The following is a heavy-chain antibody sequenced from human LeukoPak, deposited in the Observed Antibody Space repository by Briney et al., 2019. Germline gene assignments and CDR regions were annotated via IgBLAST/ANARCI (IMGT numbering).Heavy chain of an antibody. CDR1: LGSISSYY. Sequence: SETLSLTCPVSLGSISSYYWSWIRQPPGKGLEWIGYIYYSGSTNYNPSLKSRVTISVDTTKNQFSLKLSSVTAADTAVYYCARGINRYCSGGSCQGGFDYWGQGTLVTVSS. J-gene: IGHJ4*02. CDR3: ARGINRYCSGGSCQGGFDY. D-gene: IGHD2-15*01. CDR2: IYYSGST. V-gene: IGHV4-59*01.